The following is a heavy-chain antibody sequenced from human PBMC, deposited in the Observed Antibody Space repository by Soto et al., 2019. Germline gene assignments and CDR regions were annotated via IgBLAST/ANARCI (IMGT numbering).Heavy chain of an antibody. CDR3: ARDPEKYSGSDLGIDY. CDR1: GFTFTNYE. J-gene: IGHJ4*02. D-gene: IGHD5-12*01. V-gene: IGHV3-48*03. CDR2: ISSSGKTI. Sequence: GGSLRLSCAASGFTFTNYEMNWVRQAPGKGLEWISYISSSGKTISYADSVKGRFTISRDNAKNSLYLQMNSLRAEVTAVYYCARDPEKYSGSDLGIDYWGQGTLVTVSS.